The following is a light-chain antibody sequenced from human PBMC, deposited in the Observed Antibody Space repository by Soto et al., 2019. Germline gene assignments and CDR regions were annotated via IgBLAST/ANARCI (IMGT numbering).Light chain of an antibody. CDR1: QSVSSY. Sequence: EIVLTQSPATLSLSPGERATLSYRASQSVSSYLVWYQQKPGQAPRLLIYDASNRATGIPARFSGSGSGTDFTLTISSLEPEDFAVYYCQQRSNWPLTFGGGTKVGIK. CDR3: QQRSNWPLT. CDR2: DAS. J-gene: IGKJ4*01. V-gene: IGKV3-11*01.